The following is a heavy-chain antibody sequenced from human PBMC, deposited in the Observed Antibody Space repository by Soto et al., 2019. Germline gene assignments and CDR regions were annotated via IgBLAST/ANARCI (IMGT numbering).Heavy chain of an antibody. Sequence: PGESLKISCKGSGYSFTSYWISWVRQMPGKGLEWMGRIDPSDSYTNYSPSFQGHVTISADKSISTAYLQWCSLKASDTAMYYCASQLRLAYYYGMDVRGQGTTVTVSS. J-gene: IGHJ6*02. D-gene: IGHD3-3*01. CDR1: GYSFTSYW. CDR3: ASQLRLAYYYGMDV. CDR2: IDPSDSYT. V-gene: IGHV5-10-1*01.